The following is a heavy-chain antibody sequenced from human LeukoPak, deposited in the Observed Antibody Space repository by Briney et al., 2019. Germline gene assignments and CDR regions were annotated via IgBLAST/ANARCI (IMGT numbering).Heavy chain of an antibody. V-gene: IGHV3-23*01. CDR1: GLTFSSYA. Sequence: GGSLRLSCAASGLTFSSYAMSWVRQAPGKGLEWVSAISGSGGSTYYADSVKGRFTISRDNSKNTLYLQMNSLRAEDTAVYYCAKDRSYDFWSGWLWAYWGQGTLVTVSS. CDR2: ISGSGGST. CDR3: AKDRSYDFWSGWLWAY. J-gene: IGHJ4*02. D-gene: IGHD3-3*01.